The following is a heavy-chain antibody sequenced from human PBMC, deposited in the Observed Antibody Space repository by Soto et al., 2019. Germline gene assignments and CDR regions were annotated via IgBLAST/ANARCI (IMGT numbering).Heavy chain of an antibody. CDR2: ISYDGSNT. V-gene: IGHV3-30*18. CDR1: GFTFSNYG. D-gene: IGHD2-2*01. Sequence: PGGSLRLSCAASGFTFSNYGMHWVRQAPGKGLEWVAVISYDGSNTYYADSVKGRFTISRDNSKNTLYVQMNSLRAEDTAVYYCAKGPYLTSTTCYHSPGRFDYWGQGTLVTVSS. J-gene: IGHJ4*02. CDR3: AKGPYLTSTTCYHSPGRFDY.